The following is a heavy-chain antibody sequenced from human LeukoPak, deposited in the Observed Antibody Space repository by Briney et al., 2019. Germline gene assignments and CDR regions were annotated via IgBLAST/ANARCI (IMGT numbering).Heavy chain of an antibody. CDR2: IYYSGST. Sequence: PSETLSLTCTVSGGSISSSSYYWGWISQPPGKGLEWIGSIYYSGSTYYNPSLKSRVTISVDTSKNQFSLKLSSVTAADTAVYYCARHSILDDFWSGPPGYWGQGTLVTVSS. CDR3: ARHSILDDFWSGPPGY. CDR1: GGSISSSSYY. V-gene: IGHV4-39*01. J-gene: IGHJ4*02. D-gene: IGHD3-3*01.